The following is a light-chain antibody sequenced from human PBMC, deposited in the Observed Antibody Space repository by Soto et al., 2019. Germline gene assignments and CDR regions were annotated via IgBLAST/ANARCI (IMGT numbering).Light chain of an antibody. CDR2: KAS. CDR3: QQYNSVYT. CDR1: QSISSW. J-gene: IGKJ2*01. Sequence: DIQMTQSPSTLSASVGDRVTITCRASQSISSWLAWYQQQPGKAPKLLIYKASSLESGVPSRFSGSGSGTEFTLTISSLQPDEFATYYCQQYNSVYTFGQGTKLEIK. V-gene: IGKV1-5*03.